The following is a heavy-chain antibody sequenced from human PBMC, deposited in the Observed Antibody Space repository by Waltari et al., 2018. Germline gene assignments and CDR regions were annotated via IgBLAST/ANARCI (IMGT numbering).Heavy chain of an antibody. D-gene: IGHD6-19*01. V-gene: IGHV4-38-2*01. J-gene: IGHJ3*02. CDR3: ARSPQPLRGWAFDI. Sequence: QVQLQESGPGLVKPSETLSLTCAVSGYSISSGYYWGWIRQPPGNGLEWIGSIYHSGSTYYNPSLKSRVTISVDTSKNQFSLKLSSVTAADTAVYYCARSPQPLRGWAFDIWGQGTMVTVSS. CDR1: GYSISSGYY. CDR2: IYHSGST.